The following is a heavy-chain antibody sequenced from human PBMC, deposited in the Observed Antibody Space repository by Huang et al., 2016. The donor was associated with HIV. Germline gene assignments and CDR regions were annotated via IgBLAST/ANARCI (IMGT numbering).Heavy chain of an antibody. V-gene: IGHV1-69*13. CDR3: ARQPYCGGDCAHYYYFYMDV. Sequence: QVQLVQSGAEVKRPGASVKVSCRASGGTFSTNAVSWVRQAPGQGLEWMGGIITMVGTTNYAQRFQGKVTITADESSSTGYMELSSLRSDDTAVYYCARQPYCGGDCAHYYYFYMDVWGKGTTVTVSS. CDR1: GGTFSTNA. CDR2: IITMVGTT. J-gene: IGHJ6*03. D-gene: IGHD2-21*02.